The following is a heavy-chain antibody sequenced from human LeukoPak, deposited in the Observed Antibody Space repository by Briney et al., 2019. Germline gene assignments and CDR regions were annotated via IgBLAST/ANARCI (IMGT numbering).Heavy chain of an antibody. Sequence: PGRSLRLSCAASGFTFSYYGMHWVRQAPGKGLEWVALISYDGSTEYYADSVKGRFTISRDNSKNTLYLQMNSLRAEDTAVYYCAKDKYYYGAGSDFDYWGQGALVTVSS. J-gene: IGHJ4*02. V-gene: IGHV3-30*18. CDR3: AKDKYYYGAGSDFDY. D-gene: IGHD3-10*01. CDR1: GFTFSYYG. CDR2: ISYDGSTE.